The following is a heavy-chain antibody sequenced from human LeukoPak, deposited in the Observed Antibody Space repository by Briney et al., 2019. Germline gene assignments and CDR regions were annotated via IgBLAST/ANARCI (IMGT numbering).Heavy chain of an antibody. CDR1: GYTFNSYY. J-gene: IGHJ4*02. CDR3: ARVGSTYQVGAKDFDY. D-gene: IGHD1-26*01. V-gene: IGHV1-46*02. Sequence: ASVKVSCKASGYTFNSYYMHWVRQAPGQGLEWMGIINPSGGSTSYAQKFQGRVTMTRDTSTSTVYMELSSLRSEDTAVYYCARVGSTYQVGAKDFDYWGQGTLVAVSS. CDR2: INPSGGST.